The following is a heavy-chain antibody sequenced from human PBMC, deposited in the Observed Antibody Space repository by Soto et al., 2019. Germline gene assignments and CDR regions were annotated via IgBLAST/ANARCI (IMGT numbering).Heavy chain of an antibody. D-gene: IGHD2-8*01. CDR2: IIPLFGTS. V-gene: IGHV1-69*01. CDR1: GGTFSSYA. Sequence: QVQLVQSGAEVKKPGSSMKVSCKASGGTFSSYAISWVRQAPGQGLEWMGGIIPLFGTSNYAQKFQGRVTITAEESTRTAYMELSSLRSEDTGVYYCASGNLVGTIGGGYYYGMDVWGQGTTVSVSS. CDR3: ASGNLVGTIGGGYYYGMDV. J-gene: IGHJ6*02.